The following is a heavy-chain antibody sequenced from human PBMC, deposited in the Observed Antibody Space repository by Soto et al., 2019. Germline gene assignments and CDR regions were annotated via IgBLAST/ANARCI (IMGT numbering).Heavy chain of an antibody. Sequence: QVQLVQSGAEVKKPGASVKVSCKASGYTFTSYDINWVRQATGQGLEWMGWMNPNSGNTGYAQKFQGRFTMTRNTSISTADMELSSLRSEDTAVYYCARGEYYYGSGTFDYWGQGTLVTVSS. CDR3: ARGEYYYGSGTFDY. V-gene: IGHV1-8*01. D-gene: IGHD3-10*01. J-gene: IGHJ4*02. CDR1: GYTFTSYD. CDR2: MNPNSGNT.